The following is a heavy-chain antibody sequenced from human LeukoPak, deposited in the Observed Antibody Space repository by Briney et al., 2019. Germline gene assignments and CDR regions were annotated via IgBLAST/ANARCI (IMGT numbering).Heavy chain of an antibody. CDR2: INHSGST. J-gene: IGHJ3*02. CDR3: AGRPDAFDI. D-gene: IGHD2-15*01. CDR1: GGSFSGYY. V-gene: IGHV4-34*01. Sequence: SETLSLTXAVYGGSFSGYYWSWIRQPPGKGLEWIGEINHSGSTNYNPSLKSRVTISVDTSKNQFSLKLSSVTAADTAVYYCAGRPDAFDIWGQGTMVTVSS.